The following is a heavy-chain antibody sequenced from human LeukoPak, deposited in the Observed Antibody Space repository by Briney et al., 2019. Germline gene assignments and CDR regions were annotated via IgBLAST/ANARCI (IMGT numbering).Heavy chain of an antibody. CDR3: ARSTSSFYFDY. D-gene: IGHD6-6*01. CDR1: RYPFSGYY. Sequence: GASVKVSCKASRYPFSGYYMHWVRQAPGQGLEWMGWINPNSGVTSYAQKLQGRVAMTRDTSISTAYMEPSRLRSDDTAVYYCARSTSSFYFDYWGQETLVTVSS. J-gene: IGHJ4*02. V-gene: IGHV1-2*02. CDR2: INPNSGVT.